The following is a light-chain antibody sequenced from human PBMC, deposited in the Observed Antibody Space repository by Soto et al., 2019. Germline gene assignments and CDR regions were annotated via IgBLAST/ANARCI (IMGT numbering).Light chain of an antibody. CDR3: CSYAGNSYV. V-gene: IGLV2-23*01. J-gene: IGLJ1*01. Sequence: QSALTQPASVSGSPGQSITISCTGSTSNIGSYNLVSWYQQYPGKAPELMIYEGTKRPSGVSTRFSGSKSGNMASLTISGLQAEDEADYYCCSYAGNSYVFGPGTKLTVL. CDR1: TSNIGSYNL. CDR2: EGT.